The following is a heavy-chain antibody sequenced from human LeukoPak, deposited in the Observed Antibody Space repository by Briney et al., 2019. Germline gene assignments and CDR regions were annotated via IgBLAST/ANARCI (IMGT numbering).Heavy chain of an antibody. J-gene: IGHJ3*01. V-gene: IGHV3-23*01. Sequence: GGSLRLSCAASNFAFSNFAMTWVRQAPGKGLEWVSSISGAGTSYAQSVKGRFTISRDNSKSTLYLQMNSLRAEDTAVYYCTKDPNGDYVGAFDFWGHGTMVTVSS. CDR1: NFAFSNFA. CDR2: ISGAGT. D-gene: IGHD4-17*01. CDR3: TKDPNGDYVGAFDF.